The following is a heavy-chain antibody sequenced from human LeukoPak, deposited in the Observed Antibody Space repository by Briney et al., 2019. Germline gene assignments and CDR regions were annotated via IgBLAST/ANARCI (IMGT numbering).Heavy chain of an antibody. CDR2: IYYSGST. J-gene: IGHJ6*03. V-gene: IGHV4-39*01. D-gene: IGHD4-23*01. CDR1: GGSISSSSYY. Sequence: PSETLSLTCTVSGGSISSSSYYWGWIRQPPGNGLERIGSIYYSGSTYYNPSLKSRVTISVDTSKNQFSLKLSSVTAADTAVYYCARLHFGGNYGYYYYYMDVWGKGTTVTISS. CDR3: ARLHFGGNYGYYYYYMDV.